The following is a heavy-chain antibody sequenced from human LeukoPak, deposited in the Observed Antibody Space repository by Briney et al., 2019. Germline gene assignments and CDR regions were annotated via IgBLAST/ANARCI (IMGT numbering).Heavy chain of an antibody. CDR2: MSPNSGNT. V-gene: IGHV1-8*01. D-gene: IGHD3-3*01. CDR3: AKSGDRVSWFDP. CDR1: GYTFTSYD. J-gene: IGHJ5*02. Sequence: ASVKVSCKASGYTFTSYDINWVRQATGQGLEWMGWMSPNSGNTGYAQKFQGRVTMTRNTSISTAYMELSSLRSEDTAVYYCAKSGDRVSWFDPWGQGTLVTVSS.